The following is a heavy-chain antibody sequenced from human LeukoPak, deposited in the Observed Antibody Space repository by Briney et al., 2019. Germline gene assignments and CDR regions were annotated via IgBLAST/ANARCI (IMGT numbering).Heavy chain of an antibody. CDR2: INPNSGGT. V-gene: IGHV1-2*06. CDR1: GYTFTGYY. J-gene: IGHJ4*02. D-gene: IGHD2-21*02. CDR3: ARDVGTDVVVTGDYYFDY. Sequence: ASVKVSCKASGYTFTGYYMRWVRQAPGQGLEWMGRINPNSGGTNYAQKFQGRVTMTRDTSISTAYMELSRLRSDDTAVYYCARDVGTDVVVTGDYYFDYWGQGTLVTVSS.